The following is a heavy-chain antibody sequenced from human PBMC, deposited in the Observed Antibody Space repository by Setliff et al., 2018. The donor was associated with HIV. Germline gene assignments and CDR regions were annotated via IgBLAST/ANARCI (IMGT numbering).Heavy chain of an antibody. CDR3: ARGGAVSADFDS. D-gene: IGHD3-16*01. CDR1: GGSIRTGAYY. V-gene: IGHV4-39*07. Sequence: KPSETLSLTCTVSGGSIRTGAYYWGWIRQPPGKGLEWIGSIYYDGRTFYKPSLKSRLTISVDTSKNQFSLSLNSATAADTAVYFCARGGAVSADFDSWGQGTLVTVSS. J-gene: IGHJ5*01. CDR2: IYYDGRT.